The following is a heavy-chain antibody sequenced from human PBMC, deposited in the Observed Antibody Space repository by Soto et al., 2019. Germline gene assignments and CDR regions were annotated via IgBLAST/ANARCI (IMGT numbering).Heavy chain of an antibody. CDR3: AGALENPYFYYGLNV. J-gene: IGHJ6*02. V-gene: IGHV3-30*03. D-gene: IGHD1-1*01. CDR2: TTYDGGIK. Sequence: PVGSLRLSGAASGFSFSSYGMEWVRLAPGKGLEWVAATTYDGGIKLYVDSVKGRFTISRDNSKNTLYLQMNSLRVEDTATYYCAGALENPYFYYGLNVWGQGTTVTVSS. CDR1: GFSFSSYG.